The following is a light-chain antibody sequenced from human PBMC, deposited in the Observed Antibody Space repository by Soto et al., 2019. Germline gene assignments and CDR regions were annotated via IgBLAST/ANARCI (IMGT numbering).Light chain of an antibody. CDR1: QSINIY. J-gene: IGKJ1*01. Sequence: IQMTQSPSSLSASVGDRVTITCRASQSINIYLNWYQQKPGKAPNLLIYAASSLHSGVPFRFSGSGSGTDFTLTISSLQPEDVATYYCQQRYSTTWTFGQGTKVQIK. CDR3: QQRYSTTWT. CDR2: AAS. V-gene: IGKV1-39*01.